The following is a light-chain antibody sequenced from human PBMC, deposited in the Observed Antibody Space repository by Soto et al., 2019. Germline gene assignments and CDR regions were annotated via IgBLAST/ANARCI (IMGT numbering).Light chain of an antibody. V-gene: IGLV2-14*01. J-gene: IGLJ1*01. Sequence: ALTQPASVSGSPGQSITISCTGTSSDVGGYNYVSWYQQHPGKAPKLMIYDVSNWPSGVSNRFSGSKSGNTASLTISGLQAEDEADYYCSSYTSSSTVFGTGTKVTVL. CDR2: DVS. CDR3: SSYTSSSTV. CDR1: SSDVGGYNY.